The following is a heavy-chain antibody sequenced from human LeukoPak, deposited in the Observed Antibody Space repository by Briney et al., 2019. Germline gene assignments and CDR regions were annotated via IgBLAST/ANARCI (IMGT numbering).Heavy chain of an antibody. Sequence: ASVKVSCKASGGTFSSYTISWVRQAPGQGLEWMGRIIPILGIANYAQKFQGRVTITADKSTSTAYMELSSLRPEDTAVYYCARAYYYDSSGSFELDYWGQGTLVTVS. CDR2: IIPILGIA. V-gene: IGHV1-69*02. CDR3: ARAYYYDSSGSFELDY. CDR1: GGTFSSYT. D-gene: IGHD3-22*01. J-gene: IGHJ4*02.